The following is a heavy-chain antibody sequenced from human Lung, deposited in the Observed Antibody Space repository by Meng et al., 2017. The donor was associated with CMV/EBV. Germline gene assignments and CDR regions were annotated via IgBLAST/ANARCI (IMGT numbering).Heavy chain of an antibody. D-gene: IGHD2-2*01. V-gene: IGHV1-2*02. CDR1: CYTFAGYH. CDR2: INPRSGGT. CDR3: ARWGGGDIIVVPAAFDN. J-gene: IGHJ3*02. Sequence: ASXXVSXNSSCYTFAGYHLHWVRQAPGQGLEWLGWINPRSGGTNYAPNFRGRVTMTTDTSVNTVYMQLSRLIPDDTATYFCARWGGGDIIVVPAAFDNWGQGTTVTVSS.